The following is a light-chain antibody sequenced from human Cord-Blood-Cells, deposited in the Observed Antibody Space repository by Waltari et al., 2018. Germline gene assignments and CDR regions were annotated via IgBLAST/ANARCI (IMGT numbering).Light chain of an antibody. CDR1: SRDVGGYNY. J-gene: IGLJ2*01. CDR2: DVS. V-gene: IGLV2-11*01. Sequence: QSALTQPRSVSGSPGQSVTISCTGTSRDVGGYNYVSSYQQHPGKAPKLMIYDVSKRPSGVPDRFSGSKAGNTASLTISGLQAEDEADYYGCSYAGSYTFDVVFGGGTKLTVL. CDR3: CSYAGSYTFDVV.